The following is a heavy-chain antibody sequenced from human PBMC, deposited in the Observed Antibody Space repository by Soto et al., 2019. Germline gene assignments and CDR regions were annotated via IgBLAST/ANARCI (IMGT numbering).Heavy chain of an antibody. Sequence: QITLKESGPTLVKPTQTLTLTCTFSGFSLSTSGVGVGWIRQPPGKALEWLALIYWNDDKRYSPSLKSRLTITKDTSKNLVVLTMTNMDPVDTATYRCVHGEVAHGYNYFDYWGQGTLVTVSS. D-gene: IGHD5-12*01. CDR2: IYWNDDK. J-gene: IGHJ4*02. CDR3: VHGEVAHGYNYFDY. CDR1: GFSLSTSGVG. V-gene: IGHV2-5*01.